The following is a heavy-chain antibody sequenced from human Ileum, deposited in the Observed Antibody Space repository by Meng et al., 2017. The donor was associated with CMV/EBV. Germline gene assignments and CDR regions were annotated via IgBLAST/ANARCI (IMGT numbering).Heavy chain of an antibody. CDR3: ARDLTNKWFYY. D-gene: IGHD1-26*01. Sequence: QLQWCDPGAEVPAASPSLTCPSCGYPHNSGAHSMDWLRQPPGKRLEWIGSMYFSGIADYNPSLKSRVTISLHATQKQFSLRLTSVTAADSAVYFCARDLTNKWFYYWGQGTLVTVSS. CDR1: GYPHNSGAHS. J-gene: IGHJ4*02. V-gene: IGHV4-39*07. CDR2: MYFSGIA.